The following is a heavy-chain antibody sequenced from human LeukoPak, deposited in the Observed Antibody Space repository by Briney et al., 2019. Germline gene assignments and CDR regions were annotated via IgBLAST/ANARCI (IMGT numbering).Heavy chain of an antibody. V-gene: IGHV3-7*01. CDR1: GFTLSTYW. CDR2: INPDGSGK. D-gene: IGHD3-16*01. Sequence: GGSLRLSCEASGFTLSTYWMNWVRQVPGKGLDWVANINPDGSGKRYVDSVKGRFTIARDNADNSLSLQMNSLRAEDTAVYYCASWGAGGNSWGQGTLVTVPS. CDR3: ASWGAGGNS. J-gene: IGHJ4*02.